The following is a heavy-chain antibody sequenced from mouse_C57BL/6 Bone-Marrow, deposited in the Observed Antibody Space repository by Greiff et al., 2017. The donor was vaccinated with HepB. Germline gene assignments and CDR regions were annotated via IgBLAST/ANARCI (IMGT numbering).Heavy chain of an antibody. Sequence: QVHVKQPGAELVKPGASVKVSCKASGYTFTSYWMHWVKQRPGQGLEWIGRIHPSDSDTNYNQKFKGKATLTVDKSSSTAYMHLSSLTSEDSAVYYCAITGGSILYYFDYWGQGTTLTVSS. V-gene: IGHV1-74*01. CDR1: GYTFTSYW. J-gene: IGHJ2*01. CDR2: IHPSDSDT. CDR3: AITGGSILYYFDY. D-gene: IGHD1-1*01.